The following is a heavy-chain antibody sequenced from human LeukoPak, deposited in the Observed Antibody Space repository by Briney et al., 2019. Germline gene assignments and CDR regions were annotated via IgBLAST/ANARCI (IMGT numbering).Heavy chain of an antibody. CDR2: ISADAVDT. CDR1: GFTFSNHA. D-gene: IGHD2-8*02. V-gene: IGHV3-23*01. Sequence: GGSLRLSCVASGFTFSNHAMTWVRQAPGKGLEWVSAISADAVDTFYAPSVKGRFTISRDNSKNTMYLQINSLRAEDTAIYYCAKDVWWTVSWGQGTLVTVSS. CDR3: AKDVWWTVS. J-gene: IGHJ5*02.